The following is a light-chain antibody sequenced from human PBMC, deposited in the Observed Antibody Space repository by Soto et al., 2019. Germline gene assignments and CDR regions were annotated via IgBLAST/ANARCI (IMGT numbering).Light chain of an antibody. V-gene: IGLV2-11*01. CDR3: CSYAVTYYF. CDR1: SSDVGGYNY. J-gene: IGLJ1*01. Sequence: QSALTQPRSVSGSPGQSVTISCTGTSSDVGGYNYVSWYQQHPGKAPKLMIYDVSKRPSGVPDRFSGSKSGNTASLTISGLQAGDEADYYCCSYAVTYYFFGTGTKQTVL. CDR2: DVS.